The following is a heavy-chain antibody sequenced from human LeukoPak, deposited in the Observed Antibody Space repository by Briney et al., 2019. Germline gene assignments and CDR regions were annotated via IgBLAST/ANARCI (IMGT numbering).Heavy chain of an antibody. CDR1: GGSFSGYY. V-gene: IGHV4-34*01. CDR3: ARGPTHLHYYESSGYLDY. CDR2: INHSGST. Sequence: SETLSLTCAVYGGSFSGYYWSWIRQPPGKGLEWIGEINHSGSTNYNPSLKSRVTISVDTSKNQFSLKLSSVTAADTAVYYCARGPTHLHYYESSGYLDYWGQGTLVTVSS. D-gene: IGHD3-22*01. J-gene: IGHJ4*02.